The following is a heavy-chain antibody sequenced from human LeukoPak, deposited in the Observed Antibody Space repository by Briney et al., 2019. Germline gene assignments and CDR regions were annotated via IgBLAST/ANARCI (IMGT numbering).Heavy chain of an antibody. CDR1: GLRFSRSA. CDR3: ARGNRVLWFGEKD. D-gene: IGHD3-10*01. V-gene: IGHV3-23*01. CDR2: ISGSGGNT. J-gene: IGHJ4*02. Sequence: GGSLRLSCAASGLRFSRSAMRWVRQAPGKGLEWVSAISGSGGNTYYADSVKGRFTISRDNAKNSLYLQMNSLRAEDTALYYCARGNRVLWFGEKDSGQGTLVTVSS.